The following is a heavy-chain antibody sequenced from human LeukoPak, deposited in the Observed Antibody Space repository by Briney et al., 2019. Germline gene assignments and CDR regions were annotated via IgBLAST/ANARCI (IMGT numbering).Heavy chain of an antibody. CDR2: ISYDGSNK. CDR1: GFTFSSYA. CDR3: ARARGRYSGSNFDY. D-gene: IGHD1-26*01. J-gene: IGHJ4*02. Sequence: PGRSLRLSCAASGFTFSSYAMHWVRQAPGKGLEWVAVISYDGSNKYYADSVKGRFTISRDNSKNTLYLQMNSLRVEDTALYYCARARGRYSGSNFDYWGQGTLVTVSS. V-gene: IGHV3-30-3*01.